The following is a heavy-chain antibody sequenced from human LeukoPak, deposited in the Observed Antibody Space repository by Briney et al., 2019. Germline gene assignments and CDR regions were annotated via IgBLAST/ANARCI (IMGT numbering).Heavy chain of an antibody. CDR2: INHSGSA. CDR3: ARSTRAPISWYSSNRPETANNSTGTYYFDY. V-gene: IGHV4-34*01. J-gene: IGHJ4*02. Sequence: SETLSLTCALYGGSFSGYYWIWIRQPPGKGLEWIGDINHSGSANYNPSLKSRVTIAIDTSKNQFSLILGSVTAADTAMYYCARSTRAPISWYSSNRPETANNSTGTYYFDYWGQGTLVTVSS. CDR1: GGSFSGYY. D-gene: IGHD6-13*01.